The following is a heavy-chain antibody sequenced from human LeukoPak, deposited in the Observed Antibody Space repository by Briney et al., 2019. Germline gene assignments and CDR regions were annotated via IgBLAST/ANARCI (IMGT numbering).Heavy chain of an antibody. CDR1: GGTFSSYA. CDR2: IIPIFGTA. J-gene: IGHJ6*02. CDR3: ARVRGYTALGEPPYYYYGMDV. D-gene: IGHD5-12*01. V-gene: IGHV1-69*13. Sequence: EASVKVSCKASGGTFSSYAISWVRQAPGQGLEWMGGIIPIFGTANYAQKFQGRVTITADEPTSTAYMELSSLRSEDTAVYYCARVRGYTALGEPPYYYYGMDVWGQGTTVTVSS.